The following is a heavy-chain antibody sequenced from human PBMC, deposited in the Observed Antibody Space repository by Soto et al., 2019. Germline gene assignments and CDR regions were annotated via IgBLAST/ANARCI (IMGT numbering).Heavy chain of an antibody. CDR3: AAGYCSGGNCYDYYYYGVDV. J-gene: IGHJ6*02. D-gene: IGHD2-15*01. V-gene: IGHV1-58*01. Sequence: QMQLVQSGPEVKKPGTSVKVSCKASGLTFSNSAVQWVRQARGQGLEWIGWIVVGSGSTNYAQKFQTRVTITRDMSTSTAYMDLSSLSSEDTAVYYCAAGYCSGGNCYDYYYYGVDVWGQETTVTVSS. CDR2: IVVGSGST. CDR1: GLTFSNSA.